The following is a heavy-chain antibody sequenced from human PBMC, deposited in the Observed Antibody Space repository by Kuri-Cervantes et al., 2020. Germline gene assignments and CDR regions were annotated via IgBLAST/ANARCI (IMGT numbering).Heavy chain of an antibody. CDR2: IWYDGSNK. CDR1: GFTFSSYG. J-gene: IGHJ6*02. D-gene: IGHD4-17*01. CDR3: AKDSGDYGRLGYYYYYYGMDV. V-gene: IGHV3-30*02. Sequence: GGSLRLSCAASGFTFSSYGEHWVRQAPGKGLEWVAVIWYDGSNKYYADSVKGRFTISRDNSKNTLYLQMNSLRAEDTAVYYCAKDSGDYGRLGYYYYYYGMDVWGQGTTVTVSS.